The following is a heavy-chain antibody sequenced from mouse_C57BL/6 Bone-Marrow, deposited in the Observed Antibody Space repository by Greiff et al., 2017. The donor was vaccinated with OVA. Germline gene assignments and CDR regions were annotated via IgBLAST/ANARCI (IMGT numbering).Heavy chain of an antibody. CDR3: ARGVRYSYYFDY. Sequence: VQLQQSGAELVRPGASVKLSCKASGYTFTDYYINWVKQRPGQGLEWIARIYPGSGNTYYNEKFKGKAKLTAEKSTSTAYMLLSSLTSEDSAVYFCARGVRYSYYFDYWGQGTTLTVSS. J-gene: IGHJ2*01. CDR1: GYTFTDYY. D-gene: IGHD1-1*01. V-gene: IGHV1-76*01. CDR2: IYPGSGNT.